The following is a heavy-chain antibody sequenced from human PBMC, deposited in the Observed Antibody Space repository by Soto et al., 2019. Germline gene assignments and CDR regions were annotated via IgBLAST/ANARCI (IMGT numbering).Heavy chain of an antibody. J-gene: IGHJ4*02. Sequence: SVKVSCKASGGTFSSYAISWVRQAPGQGLEWMGGIIPIFGTADYAQKFQGRVTITADESTSTGNMELSSLRSEDTAVYYCASPYDSSGYYYSGLDYWGQ. CDR1: GGTFSSYA. V-gene: IGHV1-69*13. CDR3: ASPYDSSGYYYSGLDY. D-gene: IGHD3-22*01. CDR2: IIPIFGTA.